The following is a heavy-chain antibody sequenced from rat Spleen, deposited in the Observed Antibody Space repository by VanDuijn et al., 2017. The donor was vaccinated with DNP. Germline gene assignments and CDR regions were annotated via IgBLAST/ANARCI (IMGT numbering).Heavy chain of an antibody. Sequence: EVQLVESGGDLVQPGRSLKLSCVASGFTFDNYWMTWIRQVPGKGLDWVASITSGGGYTYNPDSVMGRFTISRDNAKSILYLQMDSLRSEDTATFYCTTDFERGYWGQGVMVTVSS. CDR1: GFTFDNYW. J-gene: IGHJ2*01. D-gene: IGHD1-11*01. CDR3: TTDFERGY. CDR2: ITSGGGYT. V-gene: IGHV5-31*01.